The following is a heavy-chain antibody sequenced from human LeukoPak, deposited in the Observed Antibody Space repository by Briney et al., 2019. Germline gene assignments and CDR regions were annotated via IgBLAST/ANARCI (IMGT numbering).Heavy chain of an antibody. V-gene: IGHV3-64*01. CDR3: ARTSVAGTI. D-gene: IGHD6-19*01. Sequence: PGGSLRLSCAASGFTFSSYAMHWVRQAPGKGLEYVSAISSNGGSTYYANSVKGRFTISRDNSKNTLYLQMGSLRAEDMAVYYCARTSVAGTIWGQGTVVTVSS. J-gene: IGHJ4*02. CDR1: GFTFSSYA. CDR2: ISSNGGST.